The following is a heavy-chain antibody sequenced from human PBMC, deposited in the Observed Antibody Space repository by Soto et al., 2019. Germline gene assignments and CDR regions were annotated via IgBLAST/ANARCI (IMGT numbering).Heavy chain of an antibody. V-gene: IGHV1-69*06. Sequence: QVQLEQSGSEVKKSGSSVKVSCKASGYSFSSHAITWVRQAPGQGLEWMGGIIPVFGTPSYAQKFQDRVTISADKSTNTSYLELRSLRSEDTAVYYCARGGALSTSWYWGDGLDSWGQGTQVTVSS. J-gene: IGHJ4*02. CDR3: ARGGALSTSWYWGDGLDS. CDR2: IIPVFGTP. CDR1: GYSFSSHA. D-gene: IGHD6-13*01.